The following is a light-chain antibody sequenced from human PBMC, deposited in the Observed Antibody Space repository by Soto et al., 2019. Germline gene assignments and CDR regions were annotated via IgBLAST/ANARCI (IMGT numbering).Light chain of an antibody. V-gene: IGLV2-14*01. CDR2: DVS. J-gene: IGLJ2*01. Sequence: QSALTQPASVSGSPGQSITISCTGTSSDVGGYNYVSWYQQHPGKAPKLVIYDVSYRPSGVSNRFSASKSGDTASLTISGLQAEDEADYYCSSYRSSNTVVFGGGTKVTVL. CDR1: SSDVGGYNY. CDR3: SSYRSSNTVV.